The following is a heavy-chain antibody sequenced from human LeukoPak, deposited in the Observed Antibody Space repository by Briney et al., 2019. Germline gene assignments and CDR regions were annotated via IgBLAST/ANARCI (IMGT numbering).Heavy chain of an antibody. CDR1: GGSISSSSYY. CDR2: IYYSGST. D-gene: IGHD3-3*01. V-gene: IGHV4-39*01. Sequence: SETLSLTCTVSGGSISSSSYYWGWIRQPPGKGLEWIGSIYYSGSTYYNPSLKSRVAISVDTSKNQFSLKLSSVTAADTAVYYCARHEPDHHYDFWSGPHYYYYMDVWGKGTTVTVSS. J-gene: IGHJ6*03. CDR3: ARHEPDHHYDFWSGPHYYYYMDV.